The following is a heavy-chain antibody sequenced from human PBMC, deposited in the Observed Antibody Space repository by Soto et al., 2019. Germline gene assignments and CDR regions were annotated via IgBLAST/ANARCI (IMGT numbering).Heavy chain of an antibody. CDR3: AHHQRTTARQLGYFDY. D-gene: IGHD6-6*01. J-gene: IGHJ4*02. Sequence: QLGGSLRLSCAASGFTFSSYAMSWVRQAPGKGLEWVSAVGGSGSSTYYADSVKGRFTISRDNSKNTLYLEVNSLRAEDTAVYYCAHHQRTTARQLGYFDYWGQGTLVTVSS. CDR1: GFTFSSYA. CDR2: VGGSGSST. V-gene: IGHV3-23*01.